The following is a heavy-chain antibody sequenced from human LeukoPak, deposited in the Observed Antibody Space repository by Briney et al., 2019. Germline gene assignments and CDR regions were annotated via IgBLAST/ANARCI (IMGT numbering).Heavy chain of an antibody. CDR1: GSSISSYY. CDR2: IYYSGST. Sequence: PSETLSLTCTVSGSSISSYYWSWIRQPPGKGLEWIGYIYYSGSTNYNPSLKSRVTISVDTSKNQFSLKLSSVTAADTAVYYCATGGNSVGWFDPWGQGTLVTVSS. J-gene: IGHJ5*02. V-gene: IGHV4-59*01. D-gene: IGHD4-23*01. CDR3: ATGGNSVGWFDP.